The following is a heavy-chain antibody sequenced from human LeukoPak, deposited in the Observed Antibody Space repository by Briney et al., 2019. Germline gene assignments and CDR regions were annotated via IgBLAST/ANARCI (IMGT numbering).Heavy chain of an antibody. V-gene: IGHV1-69*05. J-gene: IGHJ3*02. CDR2: IIPIFGTA. CDR3: ARENNGGYGDDAFDI. CDR1: GGTFSSYA. D-gene: IGHD4-17*01. Sequence: GSSVKVSCKASGGTFSSYAISWVRQAPGQGREWMGGIIPIFGTANYAQKFQGRVTITTDESTSTAYMELSSLRSEDTALYYCARENNGGYGDDAFDIWGQGTMVTVSS.